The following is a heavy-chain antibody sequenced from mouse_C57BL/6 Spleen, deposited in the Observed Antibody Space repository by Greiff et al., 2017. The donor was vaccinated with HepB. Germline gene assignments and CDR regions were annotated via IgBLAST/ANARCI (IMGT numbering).Heavy chain of an antibody. D-gene: IGHD1-1*01. CDR2: IDPSDSET. V-gene: IGHV1-52*01. J-gene: IGHJ3*01. Sequence: LQQPGAELVRPGSSVKLSCKASGYTFTSYWMHWVKQRPIQGLEWIGNIDPSDSETHYNQKFKDKATLTVDKSSSTAYMQLSSLTSEDSAVYYCASSYYGSSYGVWFAYWGQGTLVTVSA. CDR1: GYTFTSYW. CDR3: ASSYYGSSYGVWFAY.